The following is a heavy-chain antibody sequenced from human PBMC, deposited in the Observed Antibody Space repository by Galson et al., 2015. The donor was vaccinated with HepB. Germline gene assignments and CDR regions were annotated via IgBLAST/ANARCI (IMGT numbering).Heavy chain of an antibody. J-gene: IGHJ4*02. Sequence: SLRLSCAASGFTFSSYGMHWVRQAPGKGLEWVAVIWYDGSNKYYADSVKGRFTISRDNSKNTLYLQMNSLRAEDTAVYYCARHGYDSSGYYPNFDYWGQGTLVTVSS. V-gene: IGHV3-33*08. CDR3: ARHGYDSSGYYPNFDY. D-gene: IGHD3-22*01. CDR2: IWYDGSNK. CDR1: GFTFSSYG.